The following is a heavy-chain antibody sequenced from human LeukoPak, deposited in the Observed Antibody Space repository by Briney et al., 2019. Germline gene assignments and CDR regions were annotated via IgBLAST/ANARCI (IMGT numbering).Heavy chain of an antibody. Sequence: PGGSLRLFCAASGFTFSSYAMIWVRQAPGKGLEWVSGISGSGGSTYYADSVKGRFTISRDNSKNTVFLQMNSLRAEDTAVYYCAKDTARGYTYGPDYWGQGTLLTVSS. V-gene: IGHV3-23*01. CDR1: GFTFSSYA. CDR2: ISGSGGST. CDR3: AKDTARGYTYGPDY. D-gene: IGHD5-18*01. J-gene: IGHJ4*02.